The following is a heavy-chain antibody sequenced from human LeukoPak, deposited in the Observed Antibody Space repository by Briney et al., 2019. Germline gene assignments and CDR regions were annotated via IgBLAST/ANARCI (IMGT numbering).Heavy chain of an antibody. CDR3: ARDLTVWFGEFGY. J-gene: IGHJ4*02. CDR2: ISYDGSNK. D-gene: IGHD3-10*01. Sequence: GGSLRLSCAASGFTFSSYAMHWVRQAPGKGLEWVAVISYDGSNKYYADSVKGRFTISRDNSKNTLYLQMNSLRAEDTAVYYCARDLTVWFGEFGYWGQGTLVTVSS. V-gene: IGHV3-30-3*01. CDR1: GFTFSSYA.